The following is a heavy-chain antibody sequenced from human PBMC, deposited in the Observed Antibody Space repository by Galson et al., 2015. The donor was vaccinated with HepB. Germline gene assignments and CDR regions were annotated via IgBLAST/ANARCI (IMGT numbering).Heavy chain of an antibody. CDR1: GFTFSSYA. V-gene: IGHV3-23*01. D-gene: IGHD6-13*01. CDR2: ISGSGGST. CDR3: AKRRDYQQLVLDY. J-gene: IGHJ4*02. Sequence: SLRLSCAASGFTFSSYAMSWVRQAPGKGLEWVSAISGSGGSTYYADSVKGRFTISRDNSKNTLYLQMNSLRAEDTAVYYCAKRRDYQQLVLDYWGQGTLVTVSS.